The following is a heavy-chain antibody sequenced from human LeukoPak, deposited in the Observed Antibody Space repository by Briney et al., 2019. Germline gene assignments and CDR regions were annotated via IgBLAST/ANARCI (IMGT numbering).Heavy chain of an antibody. CDR1: GGSISSSSYY. CDR3: ARDAGGAIVVVVAAYFDY. J-gene: IGHJ4*02. Sequence: SETLSLTCTVSGGSISSSSYYWGWIRQPPGKGLEWIGSIYYSGSTYYNPSLKSRVTISVDTSKNQFSLKLSSVTAADTAVYYCARDAGGAIVVVVAAYFDYWGQGTLVTVSS. V-gene: IGHV4-39*07. D-gene: IGHD2-15*01. CDR2: IYYSGST.